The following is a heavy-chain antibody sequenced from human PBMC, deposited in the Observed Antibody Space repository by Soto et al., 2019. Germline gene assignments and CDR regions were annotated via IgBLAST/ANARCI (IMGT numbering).Heavy chain of an antibody. CDR2: MNTNNGYT. Sequence: QVQLVQSGAEVKKPGASVKVSCMTSGYTFTSYDINWVRQASGQGLEWVGWMNTNNGYTAYAPKFQGRVTVTRNTSIRTVYMERSRLRSEDTAVYYFAREWSAAGNYYGMDVWGQGTTVTVSS. D-gene: IGHD6-13*01. CDR1: GYTFTSYD. CDR3: AREWSAAGNYYGMDV. V-gene: IGHV1-8*01. J-gene: IGHJ6*02.